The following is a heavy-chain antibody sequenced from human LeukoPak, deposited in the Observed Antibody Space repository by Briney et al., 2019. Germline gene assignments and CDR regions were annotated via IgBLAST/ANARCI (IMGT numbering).Heavy chain of an antibody. CDR1: GFNFGGYG. CDR3: ARDQGSGWHGITLNL. CDR2: INWNGETI. J-gene: IGHJ3*01. Sequence: PGGSLRLSCTASGFNFGGYGINWVRQVPGRGLEWVCGINWNGETIGYIDSVKGRFTISRDNAKNSLFLQMNSLKAEDTALYYCARDQGSGWHGITLNLWGQGTYVTVSS. D-gene: IGHD6-19*01. V-gene: IGHV3-20*04.